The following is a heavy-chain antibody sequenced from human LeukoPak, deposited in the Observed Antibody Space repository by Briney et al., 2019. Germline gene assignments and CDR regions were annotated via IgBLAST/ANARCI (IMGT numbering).Heavy chain of an antibody. CDR1: GFTFSSYS. D-gene: IGHD3-10*01. Sequence: GGSLRLSCAASGFTFSSYSMNWVRQAPGKGLEWFSSISSSSSYIYYADSVKGRFTISRDNAKNSLYLQMNSLRAEDTAVYYCARGPYYYGSGSSFDYWGQGTLVTVSS. J-gene: IGHJ4*02. CDR2: ISSSSSYI. V-gene: IGHV3-21*01. CDR3: ARGPYYYGSGSSFDY.